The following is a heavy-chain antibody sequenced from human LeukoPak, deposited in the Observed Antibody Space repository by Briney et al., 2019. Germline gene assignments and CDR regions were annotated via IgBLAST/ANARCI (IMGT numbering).Heavy chain of an antibody. CDR3: AREDPQTTVPEGMDV. D-gene: IGHD4-17*01. J-gene: IGHJ6*02. CDR2: IYYSGTT. Sequence: SETLSLTCTVSGGSISSHYWSWIRQSPGKGLEWIGYIYYSGTTNYNPSLKSRVTISVDTSKNQFSLQLRSVTAADTAVYYCAREDPQTTVPEGMDVWGQGTTVTVSS. V-gene: IGHV4-59*11. CDR1: GGSISSHY.